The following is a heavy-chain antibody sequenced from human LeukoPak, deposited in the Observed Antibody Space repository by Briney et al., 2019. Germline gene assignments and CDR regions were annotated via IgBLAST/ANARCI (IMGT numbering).Heavy chain of an antibody. V-gene: IGHV3-66*01. Sequence: ESLRLSCAVSGFTVSSTYINWVRQAPGKGLEWVSVIYSGGSIYYGDSVKGRFTISRDNSKNTVYLQMNSLRGEDTAVYYCARWGSELPDDAFDIWGQGTMVTVSS. CDR3: ARWGSELPDDAFDI. D-gene: IGHD6-25*01. CDR2: IYSGGSI. J-gene: IGHJ3*02. CDR1: GFTVSSTY.